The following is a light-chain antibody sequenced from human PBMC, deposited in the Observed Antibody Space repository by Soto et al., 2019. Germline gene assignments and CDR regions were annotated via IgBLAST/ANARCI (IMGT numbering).Light chain of an antibody. V-gene: IGKV3-15*01. CDR2: GAS. Sequence: EIVITQSPATLSVSPGERVTLSCRASQSVSSNLAWYQQKPGQAPRLLISGASTRVTGIPARFSGSGSGTDFTLTISSLQSEDFAVYYCQQYNNWPPSTFGQGTKVDIK. J-gene: IGKJ1*01. CDR1: QSVSSN. CDR3: QQYNNWPPST.